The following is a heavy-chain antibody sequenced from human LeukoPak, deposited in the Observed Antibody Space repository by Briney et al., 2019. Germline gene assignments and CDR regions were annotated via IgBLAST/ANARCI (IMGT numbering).Heavy chain of an antibody. Sequence: GGSLRLSCAASGFTFSSYSMNWVRQAPGKGLEWVSSISSSSSYIYYADSVKGRFTISRDNAKNSLYLQMNSLRAEDTAVYYCARVGGLYCSGGSCYFYWGQGTLVTVSS. D-gene: IGHD2-15*01. CDR1: GFTFSSYS. CDR2: ISSSSSYI. CDR3: ARVGGLYCSGGSCYFY. J-gene: IGHJ4*02. V-gene: IGHV3-21*01.